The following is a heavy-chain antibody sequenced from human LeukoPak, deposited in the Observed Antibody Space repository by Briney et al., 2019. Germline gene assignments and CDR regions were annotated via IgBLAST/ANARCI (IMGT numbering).Heavy chain of an antibody. CDR2: INHSGST. Sequence: SETLSLTCAVYGGSFSGYYWSWIRQPPGKGLGWIGEINHSGSTNYNPSLKSRVTISVDTSKNQFSLKLSSVTAADTAVYYCATLNTLLPWGQGTLVTVSS. J-gene: IGHJ4*02. D-gene: IGHD3-3*01. CDR3: ATLNTLLP. CDR1: GGSFSGYY. V-gene: IGHV4-34*01.